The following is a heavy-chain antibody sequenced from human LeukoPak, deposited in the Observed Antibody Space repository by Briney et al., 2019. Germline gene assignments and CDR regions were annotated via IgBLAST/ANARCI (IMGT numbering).Heavy chain of an antibody. V-gene: IGHV3-7*01. Sequence: PGGSLRLSCAASGFTFSSYWMSWVRQAPGKGLEWVANIKPDGSEKYYVDSVKGRFTISRDNAKNSLYLQMNSLRAEDTAVYYCAREFPFSSGIGAFDYWGQGTLVTVSS. D-gene: IGHD6-19*01. CDR2: IKPDGSEK. CDR3: AREFPFSSGIGAFDY. CDR1: GFTFSSYW. J-gene: IGHJ4*02.